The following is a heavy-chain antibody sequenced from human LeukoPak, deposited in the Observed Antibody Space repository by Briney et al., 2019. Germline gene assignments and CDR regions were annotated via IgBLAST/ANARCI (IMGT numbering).Heavy chain of an antibody. D-gene: IGHD5-18*01. J-gene: IGHJ4*02. CDR3: ARALSYSYGSMDF. Sequence: GGSLRLSCAASVFTFSSYSMNWVRQAPGKGLEWVSSISSGSKYIYNADSVKGRFTISRDNAKNSLYLQMYSLRAEDTAVYYCARALSYSYGSMDFWGQGTLVIVSS. CDR1: VFTFSSYS. CDR2: ISSGSKYI. V-gene: IGHV3-21*01.